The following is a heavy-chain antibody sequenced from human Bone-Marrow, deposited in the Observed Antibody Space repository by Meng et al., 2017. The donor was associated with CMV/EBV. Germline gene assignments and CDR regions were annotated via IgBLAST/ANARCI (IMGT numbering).Heavy chain of an antibody. D-gene: IGHD2-2*01. CDR1: GFTFSSYE. V-gene: IGHV3-48*03. J-gene: IGHJ3*02. Sequence: GESLKISCAASGFTFSSYEMNWVRQAPGKGLEWVSYISSSGSTIYYADSVKGRFTISRDNAKNSLYLQMNSLRAEDTAVYYCASDLVVVPAATTTFDICGQGTMVTVSS. CDR2: ISSSGSTI. CDR3: ASDLVVVPAATTTFDI.